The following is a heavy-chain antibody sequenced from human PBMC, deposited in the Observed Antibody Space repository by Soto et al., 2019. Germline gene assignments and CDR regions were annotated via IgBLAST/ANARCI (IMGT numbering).Heavy chain of an antibody. V-gene: IGHV3-23*01. CDR1: RLTFSNYA. Sequence: EVQVLESGGGLVQPGGSLRLSCVISRLTFSNYALNWVRQAPGKGLEWVSSISGSGDTTYYADSVKGRFTISRDNSKITLYLQMNSLRVEDTALYYCAKADYSYSWAPGDYWGQGTLVTVSS. J-gene: IGHJ4*02. CDR2: ISGSGDTT. D-gene: IGHD6-13*01. CDR3: AKADYSYSWAPGDY.